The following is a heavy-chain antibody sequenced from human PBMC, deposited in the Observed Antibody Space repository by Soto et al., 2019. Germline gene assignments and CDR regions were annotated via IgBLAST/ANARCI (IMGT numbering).Heavy chain of an antibody. D-gene: IGHD6-25*01. CDR1: GFALSTYW. V-gene: IGHV3-7*03. CDR2: IKQDGRVK. Sequence: GALILASEASGFALSTYWKNWVNQARGKGLEWVANIKQDGRVKHYVDSVGGRFTIPRDNDKNSLFLQMNSLSAEDTAVYYCATLTETATTFVYWGQGP. J-gene: IGHJ4*02. CDR3: ATLTETATTFVY.